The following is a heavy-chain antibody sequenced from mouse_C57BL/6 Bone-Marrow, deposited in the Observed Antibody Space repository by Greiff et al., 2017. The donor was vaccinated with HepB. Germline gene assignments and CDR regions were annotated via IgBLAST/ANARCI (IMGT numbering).Heavy chain of an antibody. Sequence: VQLQQPGAELVMPGASVKLSCKASGYTFTSYWMHWVKQRPGQGLEWIGEIDPSDSYTNYNQKFKGKSTLTVDKSSSTAYMQLSSLTSEDSAVYYCAPGGWLRRRAWFAYWGQGTLVTVSA. CDR1: GYTFTSYW. J-gene: IGHJ3*01. CDR2: IDPSDSYT. D-gene: IGHD2-2*01. CDR3: APGGWLRRRAWFAY. V-gene: IGHV1-69*01.